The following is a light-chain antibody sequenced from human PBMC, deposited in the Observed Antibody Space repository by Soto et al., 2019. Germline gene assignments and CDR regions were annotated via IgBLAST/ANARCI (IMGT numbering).Light chain of an antibody. CDR2: SSN. CDR1: SSNIGSYI. J-gene: IGLJ2*01. CDR3: AAWDDSLSAVL. V-gene: IGLV1-47*01. Sequence: QSVLTQPPSASGTPGQRVTISCSGSSSNIGSYIVYWYQKLPGTAPKLLVYSSNQRPSGVPDRFSDSKSGTSASLAIRGLRSEDEADYFCAAWDDSLSAVLFGGGTQLTVL.